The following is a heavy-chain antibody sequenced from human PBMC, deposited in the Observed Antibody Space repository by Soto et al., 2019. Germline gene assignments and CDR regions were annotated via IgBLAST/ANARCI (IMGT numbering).Heavy chain of an antibody. J-gene: IGHJ4*02. CDR1: VDSVSGNSAA. D-gene: IGHD3-16*01. CDR3: AREFPYYESSDSYFDY. V-gene: IGHV6-1*01. Sequence: PSQTLSLTCAISVDSVSGNSAAWNWIRQSPSRGLEWLGRTYYRSKWYNDYAVSVKSRITVTTDTSKNQFSLHLNSVTPEDTAVYYWAREFPYYESSDSYFDYWGQGALVTVSS. CDR2: TYYRSKWYN.